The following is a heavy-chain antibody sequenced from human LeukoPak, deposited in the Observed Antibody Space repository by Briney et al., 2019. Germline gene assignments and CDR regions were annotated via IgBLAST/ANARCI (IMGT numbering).Heavy chain of an antibody. V-gene: IGHV1-8*01. CDR3: ATQKGYSGYLS. CDR2: MNPNSGNR. D-gene: IGHD5-12*01. CDR1: GYSNYD. Sequence: ASVKVSCRASGYSNYDVNWVRQATGQGLEWMGWMNPNSGNRGYAPKFQGRVTMTRDTSMTTAYMELSSLRSEDTAVYYCATQKGYSGYLSWGQGTLVTVS. J-gene: IGHJ4*02.